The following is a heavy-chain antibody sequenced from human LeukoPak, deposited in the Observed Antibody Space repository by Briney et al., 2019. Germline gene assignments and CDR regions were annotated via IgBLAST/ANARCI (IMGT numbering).Heavy chain of an antibody. D-gene: IGHD3-9*01. J-gene: IGHJ4*02. CDR3: ARSPDILTGEKFDY. Sequence: ASVKVSCKASGYTLTGYYMHWVRQAPGQGLEWMGWINPNNGGTNYAQKFEARVTMNRDTSISTAYMELSRLRFDDTAVYYCARSPDILTGEKFDYWGQGTLVTVSS. V-gene: IGHV1-2*02. CDR1: GYTLTGYY. CDR2: INPNNGGT.